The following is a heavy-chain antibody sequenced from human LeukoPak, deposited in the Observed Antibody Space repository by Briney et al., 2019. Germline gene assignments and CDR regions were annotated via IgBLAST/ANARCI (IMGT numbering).Heavy chain of an antibody. J-gene: IGHJ4*02. D-gene: IGHD2-8*01. CDR1: GFTSSNYW. V-gene: IGHV3-7*01. Sequence: GGSLRLSCAASGFTSSNYWMSWVRQAPGKGLEWVANIKQDGSEKYYVDSVKGRFTISRDNAKNSLYLQMNSLRAEDTAVYFCARDPFGVYSDYWGQGTLVTVSS. CDR2: IKQDGSEK. CDR3: ARDPFGVYSDY.